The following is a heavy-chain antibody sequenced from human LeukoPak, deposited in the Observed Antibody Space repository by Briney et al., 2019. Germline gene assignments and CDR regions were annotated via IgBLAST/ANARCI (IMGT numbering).Heavy chain of an antibody. V-gene: IGHV3-23*01. Sequence: GGSLRLSCAASGFTFSSYGMSWVRQAPGKGLEWVSAISGSGGSTYYADSVKGRFTISRDNSKNTLYLQMNSLRAEDTAVYYCASTRRSSGWDPGWGQGTLVTVSS. D-gene: IGHD6-19*01. J-gene: IGHJ4*02. CDR3: ASTRRSSGWDPG. CDR1: GFTFSSYG. CDR2: ISGSGGST.